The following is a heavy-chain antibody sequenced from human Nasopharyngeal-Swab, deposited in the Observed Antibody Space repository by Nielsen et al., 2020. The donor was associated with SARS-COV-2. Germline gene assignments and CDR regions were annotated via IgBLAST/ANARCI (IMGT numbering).Heavy chain of an antibody. CDR1: GFTFNMYS. J-gene: IGHJ3*02. V-gene: IGHV3-21*01. CDR3: ARDMNYYDGNTYYDVFDM. Sequence: GESLKISCVTSGFTFNMYSMHWVRQAPGKGLEWVSSISSSSNYIYYGDSVKGRFTISRDNTQKSLYLEMNSLRAEDTAVYYCARDMNYYDGNTYYDVFDMWGQGTTVTVSS. D-gene: IGHD3-22*01. CDR2: ISSSSNYI.